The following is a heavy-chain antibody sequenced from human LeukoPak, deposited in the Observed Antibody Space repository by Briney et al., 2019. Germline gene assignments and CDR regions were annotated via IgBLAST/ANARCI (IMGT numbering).Heavy chain of an antibody. CDR1: DYTFTNYG. Sequence: ASVKVSCKASDYTFTNYGISWVRQAPGQGLEWMGWISAYNGKTYYAQNFQGRVTVATDTSTSTAYMDLRSLRSDDTAVYYCARLGVTDYWGQGTLVTVSS. D-gene: IGHD2-21*02. J-gene: IGHJ4*02. CDR2: ISAYNGKT. V-gene: IGHV1-18*01. CDR3: ARLGVTDY.